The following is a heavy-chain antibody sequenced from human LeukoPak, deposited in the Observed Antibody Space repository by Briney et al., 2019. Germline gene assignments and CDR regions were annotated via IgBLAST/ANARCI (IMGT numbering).Heavy chain of an antibody. V-gene: IGHV4-59*01. D-gene: IGHD3-22*01. CDR1: GASISSYY. CDR2: IYYSGST. CDR3: ARHRYYYDSSGYYYQP. J-gene: IGHJ5*02. Sequence: SETLSLTCTVSGASISSYYWSWIRQPPGKGLEWIGYIYYSGSTNYNPSLKSRVIISVDTSKNQFSLRLSSVTAADTAVYYCARHRYYYDSSGYYYQPWGQGTLVTVSP.